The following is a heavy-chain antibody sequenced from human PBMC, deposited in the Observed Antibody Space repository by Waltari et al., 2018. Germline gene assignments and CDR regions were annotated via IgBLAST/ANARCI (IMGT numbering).Heavy chain of an antibody. CDR3: ARDSYGDRA. J-gene: IGHJ4*02. V-gene: IGHV3-7*01. D-gene: IGHD4-17*01. CDR2: IKQDGSDK. Sequence: VQLVESGGGLVQPGGSLRRSWATPESPFTTSWISWVRNAPARGLEWVANIKQDGSDKNYADAVKGRFTISRDNAKNSRYLQMNRLRGEDTAVYYCARDSYGDRAGGQGTLVTVSS. CDR1: ESPFTTSW.